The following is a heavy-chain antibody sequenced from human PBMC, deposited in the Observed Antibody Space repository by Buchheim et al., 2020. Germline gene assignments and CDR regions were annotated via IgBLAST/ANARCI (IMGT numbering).Heavy chain of an antibody. D-gene: IGHD1-26*01. J-gene: IGHJ3*02. CDR1: GYSFTSFW. Sequence: EVQLVQSGAEVKKPGDSLKISCQVSGYSFTSFWIGWVRQMPGGGLEWMGIIFPGDSDTKYSPSFQGQVTISADKSVDTAYPQWGSLKASDTGMYYCARPIPVGATGLDAFDIWGQGT. V-gene: IGHV5-51*03. CDR2: IFPGDSDT. CDR3: ARPIPVGATGLDAFDI.